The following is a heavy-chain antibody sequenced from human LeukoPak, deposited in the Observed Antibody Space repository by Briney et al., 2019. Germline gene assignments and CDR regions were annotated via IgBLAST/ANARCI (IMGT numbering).Heavy chain of an antibody. V-gene: IGHV1-18*01. J-gene: IGHJ6*03. D-gene: IGHD2-15*01. CDR1: GYTFTSYG. Sequence: ASVKVSCKASGYTFTSYGISWVRQAPGQGLEWMGWISAYNGNTNYAQKLQGRVTMTTDTSTSTAYMELSSLRSEDTAVYYCARGARDCSGGSCYDGYYYYMDVWGKGTTVTVSS. CDR3: ARGARDCSGGSCYDGYYYYMDV. CDR2: ISAYNGNT.